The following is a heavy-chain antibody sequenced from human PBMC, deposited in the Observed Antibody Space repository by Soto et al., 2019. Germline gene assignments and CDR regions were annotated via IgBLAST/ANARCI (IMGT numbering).Heavy chain of an antibody. J-gene: IGHJ1*01. V-gene: IGHV3-23*01. CDR1: GFTFSSYG. CDR3: AKDSDREYFQH. D-gene: IGHD3-10*01. Sequence: GSLRLSCASSGFTFSSYGMSWVRQAPEKGLEWVSGISASDGGAYYADSVKGRFTISRDNSENTLYLQMNSLRVEDTAVYYCAKDSDREYFQHWGQGTLVTVSS. CDR2: ISASDGGA.